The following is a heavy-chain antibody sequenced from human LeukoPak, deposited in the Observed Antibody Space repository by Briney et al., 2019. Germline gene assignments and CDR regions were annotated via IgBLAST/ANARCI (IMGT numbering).Heavy chain of an antibody. D-gene: IGHD2-15*01. CDR3: ARIRGENPGHCSGGSCYSDY. Sequence: TSETLSLTCAVYGGSFSVYYSSWIRDPPRRGLEWVGEINHSGSTNYNPSLKSRVTISVDTSKNQFSLKLSSVTAADTAVYYCARIRGENPGHCSGGSCYSDYWGQGTLVTVSS. J-gene: IGHJ4*02. V-gene: IGHV4-34*01. CDR1: GGSFSVYY. CDR2: INHSGST.